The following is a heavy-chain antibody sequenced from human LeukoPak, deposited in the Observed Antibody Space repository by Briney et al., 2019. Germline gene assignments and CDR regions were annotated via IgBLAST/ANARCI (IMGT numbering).Heavy chain of an antibody. Sequence: ASVKVSCKASGYTFTSYCIIWVRQPPRQGLQWMGSIIAYNSNTNYAQKLQSRVTIITNTSTSTSYIELRNLRSDDTAVYYFASGDGYIHWGQGTLVTVSS. CDR3: ASGDGYIH. V-gene: IGHV1-18*01. D-gene: IGHD5-24*01. CDR1: GYTFTSYC. J-gene: IGHJ4*02. CDR2: IIAYNSNT.